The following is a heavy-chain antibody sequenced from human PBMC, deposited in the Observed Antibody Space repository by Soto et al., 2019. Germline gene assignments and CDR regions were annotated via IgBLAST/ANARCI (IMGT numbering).Heavy chain of an antibody. J-gene: IGHJ4*02. Sequence: SETLSLTCTVSGDSISSYYWFWIRQPPGKGLEWLAYIHHSGITNYNPSLKSRLTISVDTPKNQFSLKLSSVTAADTAVYYCARGHPFDYWGQGTLVTVSS. CDR3: ARGHPFDY. V-gene: IGHV4-59*01. CDR2: IHHSGIT. CDR1: GDSISSYY.